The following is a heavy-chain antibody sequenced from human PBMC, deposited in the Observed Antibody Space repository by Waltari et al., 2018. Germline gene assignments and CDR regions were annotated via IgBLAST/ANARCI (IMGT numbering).Heavy chain of an antibody. CDR3: ARQPQHTPHLMNYYYGMDV. D-gene: IGHD2-15*01. Sequence: QVQLQESGPGMVKPSQTLSLTCTVSGGCISSGGYYWSWIRQHHGQGLEWIGYIYYSGSTYYNPSLKSRVTISVDTSKNQFSLKLISVTAADTAVYYCARQPQHTPHLMNYYYGMDVWGQGTTVTVSS. CDR2: IYYSGST. CDR1: GGCISSGGYY. J-gene: IGHJ6*02. V-gene: IGHV4-31*03.